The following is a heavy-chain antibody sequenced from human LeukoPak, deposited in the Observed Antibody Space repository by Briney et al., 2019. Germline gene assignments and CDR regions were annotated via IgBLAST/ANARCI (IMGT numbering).Heavy chain of an antibody. CDR3: ARTAPFGIVVVTLFDY. CDR2: INPNSGGT. D-gene: IGHD3-22*01. V-gene: IGHV1-2*02. Sequence: ASVKVSCKASGYTFTGYYMHWVRQAPGQGLEWMGWINPNSGGTNYAQKFQGRVTMTRDTSISTAYMELSRLRSDDTAVYYCARTAPFGIVVVTLFDYWGQGTLVTVSS. CDR1: GYTFTGYY. J-gene: IGHJ4*02.